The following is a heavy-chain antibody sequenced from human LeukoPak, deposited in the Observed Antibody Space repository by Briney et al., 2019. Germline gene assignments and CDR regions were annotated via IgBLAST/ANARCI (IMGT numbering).Heavy chain of an antibody. D-gene: IGHD1-20*01. CDR1: GFTFTCCW. CDR2: IKQDGREK. CDR3: ARVPGITRYFDS. J-gene: IGHJ4*02. V-gene: IGHV3-7*01. Sequence: PGGSLRLSCAASGFTFTCCWMSWVRQTPGKGLEWVASIKQDGREKFYADSVKGRFTISRDNAKNSLYLQVNGLRAEATAVYYCARVPGITRYFDSWGQGILVTVSS.